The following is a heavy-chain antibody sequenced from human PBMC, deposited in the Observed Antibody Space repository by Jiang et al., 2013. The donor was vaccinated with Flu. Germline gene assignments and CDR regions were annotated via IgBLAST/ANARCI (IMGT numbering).Heavy chain of an antibody. J-gene: IGHJ3*02. CDR2: ISGSGGST. Sequence: SAISGSGGSTYYADSVKGRFTISRDNSKNTLYLQMNSLRAEDTAVYYCAKVYMLGTYYYDSSGYPDAFDIWGQGTMVTVSS. V-gene: IGHV3-23*01. CDR3: AKVYMLGTYYYDSSGYPDAFDI. D-gene: IGHD3-22*01.